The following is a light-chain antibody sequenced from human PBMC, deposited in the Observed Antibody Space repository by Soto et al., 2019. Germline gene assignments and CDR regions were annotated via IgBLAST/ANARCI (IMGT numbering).Light chain of an antibody. V-gene: IGKV1-5*03. CDR2: RAS. Sequence: DIQMTQSPYTLSASVGDRVSITCRASQNIDNWLAWYQQKPGKPPKLLIYRASSLETGVPSRFSGSGSGTEFTLTISNLQPDDSATYYCQEYNSYFGGGTKVEIK. CDR3: QEYNSY. CDR1: QNIDNW. J-gene: IGKJ4*01.